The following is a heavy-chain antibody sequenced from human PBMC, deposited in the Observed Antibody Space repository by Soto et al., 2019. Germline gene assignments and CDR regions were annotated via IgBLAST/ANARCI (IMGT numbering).Heavy chain of an antibody. CDR2: IHNDGSTT. Sequence: EVQLVESGGGLVQPGGSVRLSCAASGFTFSSYWMHWVRQAPGKGLMWVSRIHNDGSTTRYADSVKGRFTISRDNAKNTLYLQRCSLRVEDTPVYYCARDNWNSYWGQGTLVTVSS. D-gene: IGHD1-7*01. V-gene: IGHV3-74*01. CDR1: GFTFSSYW. J-gene: IGHJ4*01. CDR3: ARDNWNSY.